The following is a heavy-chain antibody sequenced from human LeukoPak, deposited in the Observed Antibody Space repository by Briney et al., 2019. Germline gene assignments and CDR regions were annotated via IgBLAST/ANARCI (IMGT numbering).Heavy chain of an antibody. Sequence: PGGSLRLSCAASGFTFSSFAMSWARQAPGQGLEWVSAISGSGGSTYYADSVKGRFTISRDNSKNTLYLQMNSLRAEDTAVYYCARGGHDSSGYYYVTTGYFDYWGQGTLVTVSS. CDR2: ISGSGGST. CDR3: ARGGHDSSGYYYVTTGYFDY. D-gene: IGHD3-22*01. V-gene: IGHV3-23*01. J-gene: IGHJ4*02. CDR1: GFTFSSFA.